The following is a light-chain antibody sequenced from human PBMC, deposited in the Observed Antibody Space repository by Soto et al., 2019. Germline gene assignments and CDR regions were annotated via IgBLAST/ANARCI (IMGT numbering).Light chain of an antibody. Sequence: QSVLTQPASVSGSPGQSITISCTGTSSDVGNFNLVSWYQQHPDKAPKLMIYEVTKRPAGVSNRFSASKSGNTASLTISGLQAEDEADYRCCSYGGSGAYVFGSGTKVTVL. CDR2: EVT. CDR1: SSDVGNFNL. CDR3: CSYGGSGAYV. J-gene: IGLJ1*01. V-gene: IGLV2-23*02.